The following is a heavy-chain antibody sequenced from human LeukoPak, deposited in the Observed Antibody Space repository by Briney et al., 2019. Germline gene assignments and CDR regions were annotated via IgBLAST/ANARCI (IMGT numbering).Heavy chain of an antibody. V-gene: IGHV4-4*07. CDR2: IYTSGST. D-gene: IGHD3-10*01. J-gene: IGHJ6*02. Sequence: SETLSLTCTVSGGSISSYYWSWIRQPAGKGPEWIGRIYTSGSTNYNPSLKSRVTMSVDTSKNQFSLKLSSVTAADTAVYYCARSALKWFGELSYYYGMDVWGQGTTVTVSS. CDR3: ARSALKWFGELSYYYGMDV. CDR1: GGSISSYY.